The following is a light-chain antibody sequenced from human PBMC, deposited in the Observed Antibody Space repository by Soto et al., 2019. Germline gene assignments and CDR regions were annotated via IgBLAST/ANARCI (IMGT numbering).Light chain of an antibody. Sequence: MMTQTPLSLSITPGQPASISCRSSQSLLHREEKTYLYWYLQKPGQPPQLLIYEVSNRFSGVPGRFSGSGSGTYFTLKISRVEAEDGGVYFCLQGIQVPYTFGQGTKLEIK. J-gene: IGKJ2*01. CDR3: LQGIQVPYT. CDR2: EVS. V-gene: IGKV2D-29*01. CDR1: QSLLHREEKTY.